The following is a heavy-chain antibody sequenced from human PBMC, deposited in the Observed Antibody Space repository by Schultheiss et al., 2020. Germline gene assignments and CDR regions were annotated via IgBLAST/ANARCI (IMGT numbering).Heavy chain of an antibody. J-gene: IGHJ4*02. CDR1: GFTFSSYG. CDR2: IWYDGSNK. V-gene: IGHV3-33*03. Sequence: GGSLRLSCAASGFTFSSYGMHWVRQAPGKGLEWVAVIWYDGSNKYYADSVKGRFTISRDNAKNTLYLQMSSLRAEDTALYYCANDVVFGSGSLASWGQGTLVTVSS. CDR3: ANDVVFGSGSLAS. D-gene: IGHD3-10*01.